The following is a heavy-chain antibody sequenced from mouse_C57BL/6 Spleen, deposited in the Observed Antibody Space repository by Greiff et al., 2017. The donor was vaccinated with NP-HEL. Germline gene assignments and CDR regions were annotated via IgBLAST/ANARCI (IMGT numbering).Heavy chain of an antibody. CDR2: IDPEDGDT. CDR3: TTVYGSPWFAY. J-gene: IGHJ3*01. Sequence: VQLQQSGAELVRPGASVKLSCTASGFNIKDYYMHWVKQRPEQGLEWIGRIDPEDGDTEYAPKFQGKATMTADTSSNTAYLQLSSLTSEDTAVYYCTTVYGSPWFAYWGQGTLVTVSA. D-gene: IGHD1-1*01. CDR1: GFNIKDYY. V-gene: IGHV14-1*01.